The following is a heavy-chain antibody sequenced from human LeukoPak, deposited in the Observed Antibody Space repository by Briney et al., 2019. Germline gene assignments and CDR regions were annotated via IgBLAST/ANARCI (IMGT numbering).Heavy chain of an antibody. J-gene: IGHJ6*03. CDR2: INQDGSEK. CDR1: GFTFSSYY. D-gene: IGHD3-10*01. CDR3: ARDAFYYGSGSYSPPRGDYMDV. V-gene: IGHV3-7*01. Sequence: GGSLRLSCVASGFTFSSYYMTWVRQAPGKGLEWVANINQDGSEKYYVDSARGRFTISRDNAKNSLYLHMNSLRAEDTAVYYCARDAFYYGSGSYSPPRGDYMDVWGKGTTVTISS.